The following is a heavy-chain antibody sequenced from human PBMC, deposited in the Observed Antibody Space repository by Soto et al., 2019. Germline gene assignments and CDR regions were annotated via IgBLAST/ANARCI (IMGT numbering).Heavy chain of an antibody. CDR2: ISWNSGSI. D-gene: IGHD2-2*01. Sequence: EVQLVESGGGLVQNGRSLRLSCAASGFTFNDYAMHWVRQVPGKGLEWVSGISWNSGSIGYADSVRGRFTISRDNAKNCLYLQMTGLRAEDTALYYCAKDACYSTSWYYFDSWGQGSLVTVSS. CDR3: AKDACYSTSWYYFDS. J-gene: IGHJ4*02. V-gene: IGHV3-9*01. CDR1: GFTFNDYA.